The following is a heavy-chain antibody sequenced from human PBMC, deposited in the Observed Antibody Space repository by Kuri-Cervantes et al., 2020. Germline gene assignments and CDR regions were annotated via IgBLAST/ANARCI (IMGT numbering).Heavy chain of an antibody. CDR2: ISGSGGST. Sequence: GESLKISCAASGFTFSSYAMSWVRQAPGKGLEWVPAISGSGGSTYYADSVKGRFTISRDNSKNTLYLQMNSLRAEDTAVYYCAKGLTGSSGYYFFLGGAFDIWGQGTTVTVSS. V-gene: IGHV3-23*01. D-gene: IGHD3-22*01. CDR1: GFTFSSYA. CDR3: AKGLTGSSGYYFFLGGAFDI. J-gene: IGHJ3*02.